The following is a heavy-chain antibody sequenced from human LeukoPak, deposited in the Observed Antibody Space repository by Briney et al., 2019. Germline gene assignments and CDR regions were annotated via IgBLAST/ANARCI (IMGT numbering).Heavy chain of an antibody. J-gene: IGHJ3*02. V-gene: IGHV3-66*04. Sequence: GGSLRLSCAASGFTVSSNYMSWVRQAPGKGLEWVSVIYSGGSTYYADSVKGRFTISRDNSKNTLYLQMNSLRAEDTAVYYCASQHSSGWYTDAFDIWGQGTMVTVSS. CDR3: ASQHSSGWYTDAFDI. D-gene: IGHD6-19*01. CDR1: GFTVSSNY. CDR2: IYSGGST.